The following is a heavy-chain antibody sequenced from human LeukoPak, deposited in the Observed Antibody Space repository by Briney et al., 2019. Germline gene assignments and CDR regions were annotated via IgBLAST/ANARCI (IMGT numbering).Heavy chain of an antibody. Sequence: PSETLSLTCTVSGASNSSYFWSWIRQPAGKGLEWIGRLYTSGNTNYNPSLKSRVTISLDTSKNQFSLQLRSVTAADTAVYYCAREYYDILSVFDPWGQGTLVTVSS. CDR1: GASNSSYF. J-gene: IGHJ5*02. D-gene: IGHD3-9*01. V-gene: IGHV4-4*07. CDR3: AREYYDILSVFDP. CDR2: LYTSGNT.